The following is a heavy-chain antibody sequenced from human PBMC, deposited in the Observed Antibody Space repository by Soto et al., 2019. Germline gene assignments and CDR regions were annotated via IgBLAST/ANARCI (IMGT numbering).Heavy chain of an antibody. CDR1: GDSISGSPYF. CDR3: ARLQAAVPHY. V-gene: IGHV4-39*01. J-gene: IGHJ4*02. D-gene: IGHD6-13*01. Sequence: QVQLQESGSGLVMPSETLSLTCTVSGDSISGSPYFWGWIRQPPGKRLEWIGSIFYDGYTLYTPSLKSRVTISVDTSKNQFSLKLTSVAAADTAIYFCARLQAAVPHYWGQGILVTVSS. CDR2: IFYDGYT.